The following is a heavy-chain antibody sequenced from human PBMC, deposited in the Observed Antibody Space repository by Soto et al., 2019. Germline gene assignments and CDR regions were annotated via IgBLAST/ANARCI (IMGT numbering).Heavy chain of an antibody. V-gene: IGHV4-61*08. CDR2: IYYSGST. D-gene: IGHD4-17*01. J-gene: IGHJ4*02. Sequence: SETLSLTCSVSGGSISSGDYYWNWIRQPPGKGLEWIGYIYYSGSTNYNPSLKSRVTISVDTSKNQFSLKLSSVTAADTAVYYCARRYGPGFDYWGQGTLVTVSS. CDR1: GGSISSGDYY. CDR3: ARRYGPGFDY.